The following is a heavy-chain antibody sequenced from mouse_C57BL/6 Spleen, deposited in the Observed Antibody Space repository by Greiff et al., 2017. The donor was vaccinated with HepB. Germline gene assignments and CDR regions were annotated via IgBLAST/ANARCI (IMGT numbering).Heavy chain of an antibody. D-gene: IGHD1-1*01. Sequence: EVKLMESGAELVKPGASVKLSCTASGFNIKDYYMHWVKQRTEQGLEWIGRIDPEDGETKYAPKFQGKATITADTSSNTAYLQLSSLTSEDTAVYYCAYYYGSSLAWFAYWGQGTLVTVSA. CDR1: GFNIKDYY. J-gene: IGHJ3*01. V-gene: IGHV14-2*01. CDR3: AYYYGSSLAWFAY. CDR2: IDPEDGET.